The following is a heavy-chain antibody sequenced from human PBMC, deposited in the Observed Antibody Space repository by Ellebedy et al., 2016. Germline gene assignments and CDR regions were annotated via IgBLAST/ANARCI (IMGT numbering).Heavy chain of an antibody. J-gene: IGHJ4*02. D-gene: IGHD1-26*01. Sequence: GGSLRLSXVASGFSVRNNHMSWVRQAPGKGLEWVSVIYTGGTTDNADSVKGRYTISRDNSKETLYLQMHSLRVDDSAVYYCARESIVGTATYFDYWGQGTLVSVSS. CDR2: IYTGGTT. CDR1: GFSVRNNH. CDR3: ARESIVGTATYFDY. V-gene: IGHV3-66*01.